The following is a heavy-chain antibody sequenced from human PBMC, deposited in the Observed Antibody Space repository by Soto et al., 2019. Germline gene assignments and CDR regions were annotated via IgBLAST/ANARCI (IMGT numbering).Heavy chain of an antibody. V-gene: IGHV4-59*01. D-gene: IGHD4-17*01. CDR3: ARNYGLGAFDI. CDR1: GGSIRSYY. Sequence: QVQLQESGPGLVKTSETLSLTCTVSGGSIRSYYWSWIRQPPGKGLEWIGYIYYSGSTNYNPSLKRRVTISVDTSKNQFSLKLSSVTAADTAVYYCARNYGLGAFDIWGQGTMITVSS. J-gene: IGHJ3*02. CDR2: IYYSGST.